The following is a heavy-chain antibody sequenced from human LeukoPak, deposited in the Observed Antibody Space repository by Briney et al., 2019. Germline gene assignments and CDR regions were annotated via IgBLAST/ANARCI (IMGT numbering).Heavy chain of an antibody. CDR1: GYTFTSYG. Sequence: ASVKVSCKASGYTFTSYGISWVRQAPGQGLEWMGWISAYNGNTKYAQKLQGRVTMTTDTSTSTAYMELRSLRSDDTAVYYSARDRPDYYDSSAYLRGLYSAFGYWGQGTLVTVSS. CDR2: ISAYNGNT. J-gene: IGHJ4*02. CDR3: ARDRPDYYDSSAYLRGLYSAFGY. D-gene: IGHD3-22*01. V-gene: IGHV1-18*01.